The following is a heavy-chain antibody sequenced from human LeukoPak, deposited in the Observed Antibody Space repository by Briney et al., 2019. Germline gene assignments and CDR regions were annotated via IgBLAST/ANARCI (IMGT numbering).Heavy chain of an antibody. J-gene: IGHJ6*02. V-gene: IGHV4-34*01. CDR1: GGSFSGYY. Sequence: SETLSLTCAVYGGSFSGYYWSWIRQPPGKGLEWIGEINHSGSTNYNPSLKSRVTISVDKSKNQFSLKLTSVTAADTAVYYCARRSYDGLDVWGQGTTVTVSS. CDR3: ARRSYDGLDV. CDR2: INHSGST.